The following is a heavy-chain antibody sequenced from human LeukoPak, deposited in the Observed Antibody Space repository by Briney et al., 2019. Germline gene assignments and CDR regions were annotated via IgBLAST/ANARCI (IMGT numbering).Heavy chain of an antibody. CDR2: INHSGST. Sequence: KPSETLSLTCAVYGGSFSGYYWSWIRQPPGKGLEWIGEINHSGSTNHNPSLKSRVTISVDTSKNQFSLKLSSVTAADTAVYYCARGVPAPDLYSYGSLSRNWFDPWGQGTLVTVSS. CDR1: GGSFSGYY. V-gene: IGHV4-34*01. CDR3: ARGVPAPDLYSYGSLSRNWFDP. J-gene: IGHJ5*02. D-gene: IGHD5-18*01.